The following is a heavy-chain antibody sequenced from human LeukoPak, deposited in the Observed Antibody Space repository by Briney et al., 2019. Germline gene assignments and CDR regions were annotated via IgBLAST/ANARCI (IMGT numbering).Heavy chain of an antibody. CDR3: AKDRGFGAAAGHSFYFDY. D-gene: IGHD6-25*01. J-gene: IGHJ4*02. CDR1: GFTFSTYA. V-gene: IGHV3-23*01. CDR2: ISGSGGNT. Sequence: GGSLRLSCAASGFTFSTYAMSWVRQAPGKGLEWVSAISGSGGNTYYADSVKGRFTISRDNSKNTLYLQMNSLRAEDTAVYYCAKDRGFGAAAGHSFYFDYWGQGTLVSVSS.